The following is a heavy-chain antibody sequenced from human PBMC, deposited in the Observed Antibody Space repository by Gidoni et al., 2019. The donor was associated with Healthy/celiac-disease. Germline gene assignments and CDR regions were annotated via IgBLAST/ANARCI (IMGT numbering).Heavy chain of an antibody. CDR2: INAGNGNP. CDR1: GYTFTSYA. V-gene: IGHV1-3*01. Sequence: QVQLVQSGAEVKKPGASVKVSCKASGYTFTSYAMHWVRQAPGQRLEWMGWINAGNGNPKYSQKFQGRVTITRDKSASTAYMELSSLRSEDTAVYYCARALDTMVRGVIIKPGAVGYWGQGTLVTVSS. D-gene: IGHD3-10*01. J-gene: IGHJ4*02. CDR3: ARALDTMVRGVIIKPGAVGY.